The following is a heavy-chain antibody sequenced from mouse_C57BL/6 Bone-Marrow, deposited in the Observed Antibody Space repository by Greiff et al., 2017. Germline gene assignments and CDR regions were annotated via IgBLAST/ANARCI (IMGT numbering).Heavy chain of an antibody. CDR1: GYAFSSYW. CDR2: IFPGDGDT. CDR3: ARGAY. V-gene: IGHV1-80*01. J-gene: IGHJ3*01. Sequence: QVQLKESGAELVKPGASVKISCKASGYAFSSYWMNWVKQRPGKGLEWIGQIFPGDGDTNYNGKFKGKATLTVAKSSSTAYMQLSSLTAEDSAVYFCARGAYWGQGTLVTVSA.